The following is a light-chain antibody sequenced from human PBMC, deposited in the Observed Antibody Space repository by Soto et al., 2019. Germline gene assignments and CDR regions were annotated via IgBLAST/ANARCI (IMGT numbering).Light chain of an antibody. Sequence: EIVMTQSPVTLSVSPGEGATLSCRASQSISSNLAWYQQKPGQAPRLLIYGASTRATGIPARFSGSGSGTEFTLTISSLQSEDFAVYYCQQYNDWRTFGQGTKVEIK. CDR1: QSISSN. CDR3: QQYNDWRT. CDR2: GAS. J-gene: IGKJ2*01. V-gene: IGKV3-15*01.